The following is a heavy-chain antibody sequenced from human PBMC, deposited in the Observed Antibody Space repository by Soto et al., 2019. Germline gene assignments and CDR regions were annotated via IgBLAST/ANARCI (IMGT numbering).Heavy chain of an antibody. D-gene: IGHD6-13*01. CDR1: GFTFSSYE. CDR2: ISSSGSTI. Sequence: EVQLVESGGGLVQPGGSLRLSCAASGFTFSSYEMNWVRQAPGKGLEWVSYISSSGSTIYYADSMKGRFTISRDNAKNSQYLQMNSKRAEDTAVYYCARGRTSIAAAGIDYWGQGTLVTVSS. J-gene: IGHJ4*02. V-gene: IGHV3-48*03. CDR3: ARGRTSIAAAGIDY.